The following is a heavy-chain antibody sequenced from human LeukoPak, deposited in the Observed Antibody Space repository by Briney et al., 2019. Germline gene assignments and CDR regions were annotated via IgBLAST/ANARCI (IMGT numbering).Heavy chain of an antibody. D-gene: IGHD1-1*01. Sequence: GGSLRLSCAASGFTFNNYAMTWVRQAPGKGLEWVSAISGSGGTTLYADSVKGRFTISRDNSKSTLYLQMNSLRAEDTAVYYCVRHRNWNYDYWGQGTLVTVSS. V-gene: IGHV3-23*01. J-gene: IGHJ4*02. CDR3: VRHRNWNYDY. CDR2: ISGSGGTT. CDR1: GFTFNNYA.